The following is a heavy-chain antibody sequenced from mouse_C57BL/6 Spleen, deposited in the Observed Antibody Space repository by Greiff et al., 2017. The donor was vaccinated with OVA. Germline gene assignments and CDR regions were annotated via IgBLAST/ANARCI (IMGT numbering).Heavy chain of an antibody. CDR2: IDPEDGET. CDR1: GFNIKDYY. J-gene: IGHJ3*01. CDR3: ALDGYSTY. Sequence: EVKLVESGAELVKPGASVKLSCTASGFNIKDYYMHWVKQRTEQGLEWIGGIDPEDGETKYAPKFQGKATITADTSSNTAYLQLSSLTSEDTAVYYCALDGYSTYWGQGTLVTVSA. V-gene: IGHV14-2*01. D-gene: IGHD2-3*01.